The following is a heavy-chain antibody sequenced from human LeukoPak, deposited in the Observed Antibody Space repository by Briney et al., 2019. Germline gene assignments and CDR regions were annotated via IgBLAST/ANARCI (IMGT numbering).Heavy chain of an antibody. D-gene: IGHD3-10*02. J-gene: IGHJ6*02. V-gene: IGHV3-74*01. Sequence: GGSLRLSCAASGFSFSTQRMRWVRQAPGKGLVWVPYINIDERITGYADSVKGRFTISRDNAKNALYLQMNSLRAEDTAVYYCARDVRSLMDVWGQGTTVTVS. CDR3: ARDVRSLMDV. CDR2: INIDERIT. CDR1: GFSFSTQR.